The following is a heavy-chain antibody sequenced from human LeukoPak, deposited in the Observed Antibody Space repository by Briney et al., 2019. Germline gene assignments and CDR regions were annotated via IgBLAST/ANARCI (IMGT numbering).Heavy chain of an antibody. J-gene: IGHJ4*02. D-gene: IGHD2/OR15-2a*01. CDR1: AFKFSSYA. Sequence: GGSLRLSCAASAFKFSSYAMNWVRQAPGKGLEWVAGISGGGAGTYYVGSVKGRFTISRDNSKNALYLQMNSLGAEDTAVYYCAKLVSTTQMGDYWGQGTPVTVSS. CDR2: ISGGGAGT. CDR3: AKLVSTTQMGDY. V-gene: IGHV3-23*01.